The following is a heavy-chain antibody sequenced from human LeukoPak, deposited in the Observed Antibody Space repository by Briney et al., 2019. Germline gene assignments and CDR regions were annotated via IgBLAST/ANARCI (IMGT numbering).Heavy chain of an antibody. Sequence: GGSLRLSCAASGFAFSDHCMDWVRQAPGKGLEXXXXXRDKANSYTTEYAAXXXXRFTISRDDSENSLSLQMDSLKTEDTAVYYCTSRRGLGQPFDYWGQGTLVTVSS. CDR3: TSRRGLGQPFDY. V-gene: IGHV3-72*01. CDR1: GFAFSDHC. D-gene: IGHD3/OR15-3a*01. J-gene: IGHJ4*02. CDR2: XRDKANSYTT.